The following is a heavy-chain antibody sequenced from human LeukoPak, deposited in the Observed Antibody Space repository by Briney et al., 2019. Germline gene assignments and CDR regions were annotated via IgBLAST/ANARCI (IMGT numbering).Heavy chain of an antibody. J-gene: IGHJ4*02. Sequence: GGSLRLSCTASGFTLRSYWMHWVRQVPGKGLEWVSSISDNGGNTYYADSAKGRFTISRDNSKNTLYLEVISLTAEDTAVYYCAKDDAWLRFGEWSQGTLVTVSS. CDR1: GFTLRSYW. CDR2: ISDNGGNT. CDR3: AKDDAWLRFGE. D-gene: IGHD3-10*01. V-gene: IGHV3-23*01.